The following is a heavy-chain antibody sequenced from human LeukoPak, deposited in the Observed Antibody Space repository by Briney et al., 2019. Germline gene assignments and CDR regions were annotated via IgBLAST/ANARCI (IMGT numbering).Heavy chain of an antibody. V-gene: IGHV3-23*01. CDR2: ISASGGDI. CDR1: GFTFSSYA. D-gene: IGHD3-16*01. J-gene: IGHJ4*02. CDR3: ARKSAGLNPFDY. Sequence: PGGSLRLSCAASGFTFSSYAMSWVRQAPGKGLEWVSGISASGGDIYYADPVKGRFTMSRDNSKNTLYLQMNSLRAEDTAVYYCARKSAGLNPFDYWGQGTLVTVSS.